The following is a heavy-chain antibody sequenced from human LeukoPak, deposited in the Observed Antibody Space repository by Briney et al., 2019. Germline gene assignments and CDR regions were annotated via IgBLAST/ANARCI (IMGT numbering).Heavy chain of an antibody. CDR2: IYYSGGT. CDR3: ARGVLTTVSYYMDV. D-gene: IGHD4-11*01. V-gene: IGHV4-59*02. J-gene: IGHJ6*03. Sequence: SETLSLTCTVSGGSVSSHQWSWIRQPPGKGLEWIGYIYYSGGTNYNPSLKSRFTISIDTSNNRFSLMLSSVTAADTAVYYCARGVLTTVSYYMDVRGKGTTVTVSS. CDR1: GGSVSSHQ.